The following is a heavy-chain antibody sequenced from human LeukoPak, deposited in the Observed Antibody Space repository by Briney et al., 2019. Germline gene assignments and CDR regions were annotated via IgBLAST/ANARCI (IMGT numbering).Heavy chain of an antibody. CDR2: IYYSGST. V-gene: IGHV4-59*01. Sequence: PSETLSLTCAVYGGSFSGYYWSWIRQPPGKGLEWIGYIYYSGSTNYNFSLRGRVTMSVDTSKNQFSLKLTSVTAADTAVYYCARGSSGYYSPFDYWGQGTLVTVSS. CDR3: ARGSSGYYSPFDY. CDR1: GGSFSGYY. J-gene: IGHJ4*02. D-gene: IGHD3-22*01.